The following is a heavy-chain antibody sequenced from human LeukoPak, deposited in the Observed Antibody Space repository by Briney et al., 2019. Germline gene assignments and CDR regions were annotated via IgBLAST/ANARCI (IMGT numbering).Heavy chain of an antibody. V-gene: IGHV4-59*11. J-gene: IGHJ5*02. Sequence: PSETLSLTCTVPGGSISSHYWSWIRQPPGKGLEWIGYIYYSGSTNYNPSLKSRVTISVGTSKNQFSLKLSSVTAADTAVYYCAREPRIVGATGWFDPWGQGTLVTVSS. CDR2: IYYSGST. CDR1: GGSISSHY. CDR3: AREPRIVGATGWFDP. D-gene: IGHD1-26*01.